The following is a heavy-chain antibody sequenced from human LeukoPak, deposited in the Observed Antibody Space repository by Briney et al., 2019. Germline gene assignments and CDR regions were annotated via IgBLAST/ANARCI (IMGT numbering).Heavy chain of an antibody. D-gene: IGHD6-19*01. Sequence: SETLSLTCTVSGGSISSFYWGWIRQSAGKGLEWIGRVYSSGTTNYNPSLKSRVTMSVDTSKNQFSLSLTSVTAADTAVYYCVRDEYPWLHDAFDLWGQGTKVTVSS. CDR3: VRDEYPWLHDAFDL. CDR2: VYSSGTT. J-gene: IGHJ3*01. CDR1: GGSISSFY. V-gene: IGHV4-4*07.